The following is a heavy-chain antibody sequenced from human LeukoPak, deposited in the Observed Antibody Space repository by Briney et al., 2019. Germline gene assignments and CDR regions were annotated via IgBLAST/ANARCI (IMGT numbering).Heavy chain of an antibody. J-gene: IGHJ6*03. D-gene: IGHD1-7*01. Sequence: GGSLRLSCAASGFTVSISYMNWVRHAPGKGLEWVSIIFSGGYAYYAASVKGRFTISRDNSKNPLYLQMNSLRPEDTALYYCARVSGELLSSFYYYMDVGGKGTTVTVSS. V-gene: IGHV3-66*02. CDR2: IFSGGYA. CDR1: GFTVSISY. CDR3: ARVSGELLSSFYYYMDV.